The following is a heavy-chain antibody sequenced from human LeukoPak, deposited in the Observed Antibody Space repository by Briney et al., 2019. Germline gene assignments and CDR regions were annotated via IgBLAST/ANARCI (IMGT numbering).Heavy chain of an antibody. CDR2: IYYSGST. V-gene: IGHV4-59*12. Sequence: SETLSLTCTVSGGSISSYYWSWIRQPPGKGLEWIGYIYYSGSTYYNPSLKSRVTISVDTSKNQFSLKLSSVTAADTAVYYCARDNIVVVPAAIVRYYYYGMDVWGQGTTVTVSS. D-gene: IGHD2-2*02. CDR1: GGSISSYY. J-gene: IGHJ6*02. CDR3: ARDNIVVVPAAIVRYYYYGMDV.